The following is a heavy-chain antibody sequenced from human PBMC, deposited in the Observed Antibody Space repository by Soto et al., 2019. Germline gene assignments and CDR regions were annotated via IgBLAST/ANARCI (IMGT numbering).Heavy chain of an antibody. J-gene: IGHJ5*02. Sequence: SETLSLTCAVYGGSFSGYYWSWIRQPPGKGLEWIGEINHSGSTNYNPSLKSRVTISVDTSKNQFSLKLSSVTAADTAVYYCARGGDLWSGYRVLGWFDPWGQGTLVTVSS. CDR3: ARGGDLWSGYRVLGWFDP. CDR2: INHSGST. V-gene: IGHV4-34*01. CDR1: GGSFSGYY. D-gene: IGHD3-3*01.